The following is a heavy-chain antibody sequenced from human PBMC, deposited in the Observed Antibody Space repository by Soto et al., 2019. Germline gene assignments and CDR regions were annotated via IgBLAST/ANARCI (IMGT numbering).Heavy chain of an antibody. Sequence: SLVKRSRKTSGYAFTRYGGSRVRQAPGQGLEWMGGIIPLFGTANYAQKFQGRVTITADESTSTAYMELSSLRSEDTAVYYCANSVDTIGYYYWGQGTLVTVSS. CDR1: GYAFTRYG. CDR3: ANSVDTIGYYY. CDR2: IIPLFGTA. D-gene: IGHD3-22*01. J-gene: IGHJ4*02. V-gene: IGHV1-69*13.